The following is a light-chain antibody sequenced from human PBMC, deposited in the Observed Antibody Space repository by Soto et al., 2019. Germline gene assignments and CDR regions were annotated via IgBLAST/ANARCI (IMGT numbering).Light chain of an antibody. CDR3: SSYTTSSLYV. CDR2: DVS. Sequence: SVGTQPATVSRAPGPYIPISCSGANKYFGGYNYASWYQQHPGRAPKHMIYDVSYRPSGISNRFSGSKSDNTASLTISWLQSEDEADYYCSSYTTSSLYVSGPGNKLTVL. CDR1: NKYFGGYNY. J-gene: IGLJ1*01. V-gene: IGLV2-14*01.